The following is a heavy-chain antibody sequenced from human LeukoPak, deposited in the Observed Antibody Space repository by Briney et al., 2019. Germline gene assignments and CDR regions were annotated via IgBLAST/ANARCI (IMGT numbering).Heavy chain of an antibody. Sequence: PGGSLRLSCAASGFTFSSYAMSWVRQAPGKGLEWVSAISGSGGSTYYADSVKGRFTISRDNSKNTLYLQMNSLRAEDTAVYYCAKDLPRGLAYGDYFDYWGQGTLVTASS. V-gene: IGHV3-23*01. D-gene: IGHD4-17*01. CDR2: ISGSGGST. CDR1: GFTFSSYA. CDR3: AKDLPRGLAYGDYFDY. J-gene: IGHJ4*02.